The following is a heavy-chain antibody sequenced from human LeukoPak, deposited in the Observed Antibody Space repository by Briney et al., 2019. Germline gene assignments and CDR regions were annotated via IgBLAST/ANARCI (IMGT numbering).Heavy chain of an antibody. CDR3: ARARGGYPFVY. Sequence: PSETLSLTCTVSGGSISSYYWSWIRQPPGKGLEWIGYIYYSGSTNYNPSLKSRVTISVDTSKNQFSLKLSSVTAADTAVYYCARARGGYPFVYWGQGTLVTVSS. CDR1: GGSISSYY. V-gene: IGHV4-59*01. CDR2: IYYSGST. J-gene: IGHJ4*02. D-gene: IGHD5-12*01.